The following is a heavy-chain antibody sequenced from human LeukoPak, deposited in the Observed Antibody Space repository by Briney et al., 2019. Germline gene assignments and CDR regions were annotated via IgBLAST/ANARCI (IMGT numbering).Heavy chain of an antibody. CDR3: ARPLSFGYSYGFDY. V-gene: IGHV3-7*01. J-gene: IGHJ4*02. CDR2: IKQDGSEK. CDR1: GFTFSSYW. Sequence: GGSLRLSCAASGFTFSSYWMSWVRQAPGKGLEWVANIKQDGSEKYYVDSVKGRFTISRDNAKNSLYLQMNSLRAEDTAVYYCARPLSFGYSYGFDYWGQGTLVTVSS. D-gene: IGHD5-18*01.